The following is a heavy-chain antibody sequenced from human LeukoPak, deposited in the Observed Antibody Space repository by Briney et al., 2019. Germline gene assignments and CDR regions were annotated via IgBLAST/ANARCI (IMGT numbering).Heavy chain of an antibody. Sequence: GGSLRLSCAASGFTFSNSGMSWVRQAPGKGLEWVSAISTDAGETHYADSVKGRFTISRDNSKNTLYLQMNSLRAEDTAVYYCASFVNSYGWFDYWGQGTLVTVSS. D-gene: IGHD5-18*01. V-gene: IGHV3-23*01. CDR3: ASFVNSYGWFDY. CDR2: ISTDAGET. CDR1: GFTFSNSG. J-gene: IGHJ4*02.